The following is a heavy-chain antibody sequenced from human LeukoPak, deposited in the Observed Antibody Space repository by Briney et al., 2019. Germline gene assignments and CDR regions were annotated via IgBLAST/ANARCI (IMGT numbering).Heavy chain of an antibody. Sequence: GGSLRLSCAASGFTFSTYTMYWVRHPPGKRLEWVSIIGSSGGGIHYADSVKGRFSISRDNAKNSLYLQMNSLRAEDTAVYYCARDPESDPDYWGQGTLVTVSS. CDR2: IGSSGGGI. J-gene: IGHJ4*02. V-gene: IGHV3-21*01. CDR1: GFTFSTYT. CDR3: ARDPESDPDY.